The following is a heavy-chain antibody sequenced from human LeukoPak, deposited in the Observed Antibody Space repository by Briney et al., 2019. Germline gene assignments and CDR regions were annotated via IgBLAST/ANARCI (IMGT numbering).Heavy chain of an antibody. Sequence: GGSLRLSCAASGFTFSTYGMHWVRQAPGKGLEWVAVIWYDGSNKYYADSVKGRFTISRDNSKNTLFLQMNSLRAEDTAAYYCAKEFSAAAYYFHYWGQGTLVTVSS. J-gene: IGHJ4*02. CDR1: GFTFSTYG. V-gene: IGHV3-33*06. D-gene: IGHD6-25*01. CDR2: IWYDGSNK. CDR3: AKEFSAAAYYFHY.